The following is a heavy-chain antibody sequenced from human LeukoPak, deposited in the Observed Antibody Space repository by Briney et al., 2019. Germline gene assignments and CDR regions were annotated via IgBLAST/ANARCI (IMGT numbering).Heavy chain of an antibody. Sequence: GGSLRLSCAASGFTLSSYAMHWVRQAPGKGLEWVAVIWYDGSNKYYADSVKGRFTISRDNSKNTLYLQMNSLRAEDTAVYYCARDRVGATWLAYWGQGTLVTVSS. J-gene: IGHJ4*02. CDR2: IWYDGSNK. CDR3: ARDRVGATWLAY. CDR1: GFTLSSYA. D-gene: IGHD1-26*01. V-gene: IGHV3-33*08.